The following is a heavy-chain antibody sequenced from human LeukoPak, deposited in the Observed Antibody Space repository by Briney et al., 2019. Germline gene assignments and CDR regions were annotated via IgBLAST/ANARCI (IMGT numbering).Heavy chain of an antibody. CDR3: ARTAVTTGRTNWFDP. Sequence: PGGSLRLSCAASGFSFTTYWMGWVRQAPGKGLEWVANIQQDGTEKYYVDSVKGRFTISRDDAKNSLYLQMNSLRAEDTAVYYCARTAVTTGRTNWFDPWGQGTLVTVSS. CDR1: GFSFTTYW. J-gene: IGHJ5*02. V-gene: IGHV3-7*01. CDR2: IQQDGTEK. D-gene: IGHD4-17*01.